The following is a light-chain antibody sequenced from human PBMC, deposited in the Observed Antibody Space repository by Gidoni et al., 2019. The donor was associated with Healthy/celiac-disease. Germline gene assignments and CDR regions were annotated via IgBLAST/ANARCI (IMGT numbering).Light chain of an antibody. V-gene: IGKV1D-8*01. J-gene: IGKJ4*01. Sequence: WWAKHPSLLSASSGDRVTISCRKSQCISSYLAWYQQKPGKAPELLIYAASTLQSGVPSRFSGSGSGTDFTLTISCLQSEDFATYYCQQYYSFPLTFGQGTKVEIK. CDR3: QQYYSFPLT. CDR2: AAS. CDR1: QCISSY.